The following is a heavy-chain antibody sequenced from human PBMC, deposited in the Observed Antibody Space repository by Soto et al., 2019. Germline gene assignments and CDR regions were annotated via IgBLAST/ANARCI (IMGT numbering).Heavy chain of an antibody. CDR2: ISGSGFKK. CDR1: GFIFENFG. D-gene: IGHD1-26*01. J-gene: IGHJ5*02. CDR3: AKNQCVELVTLATVDWFVP. Sequence: GVSLRLSRPASGFIFENFGMSWVRQAPGKGLECISSISGSGFKKYYADSVKGRFTISRDNSKSTVYLELNNLSAEDTAVYHGAKNQCVELVTLATVDWFVPWGQGSVVTVSS. V-gene: IGHV3-23*01.